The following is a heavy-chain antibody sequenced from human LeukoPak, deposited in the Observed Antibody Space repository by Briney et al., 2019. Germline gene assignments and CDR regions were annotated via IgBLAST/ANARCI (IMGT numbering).Heavy chain of an antibody. D-gene: IGHD2-15*01. CDR3: AAAYCSGGSCYGY. CDR2: INHSGST. J-gene: IGHJ4*02. V-gene: IGHV4-34*01. CDR1: GGSFSGYY. Sequence: PSETLSLTCAVYGGSFSGYYWSWIRQPPGKGLEWIGEINHSGSTNYNPSLKSRVTISVDTSKNQFSLKLSSVTAADTAVYYCAAAYCSGGSCYGYWGQGTLVTVSS.